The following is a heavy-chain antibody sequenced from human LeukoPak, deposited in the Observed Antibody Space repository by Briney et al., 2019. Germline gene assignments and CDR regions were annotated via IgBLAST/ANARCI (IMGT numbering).Heavy chain of an antibody. Sequence: PGGSLRLSCAASGFTFSRSALTWVRQPPGKGLDWVSRISSCGNTYYTDSVKGRFTISRDNSKNMLYLQMNTLRAEDTAVYYCVKGRTSVDGFDFWGQGTLVTVCS. J-gene: IGHJ4*02. V-gene: IGHV3-23*01. CDR2: ISSCGNT. CDR3: VKGRTSVDGFDF. D-gene: IGHD5-24*01. CDR1: GFTFSRSA.